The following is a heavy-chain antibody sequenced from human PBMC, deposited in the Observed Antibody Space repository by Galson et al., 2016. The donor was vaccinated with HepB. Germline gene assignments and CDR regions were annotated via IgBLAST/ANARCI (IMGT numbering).Heavy chain of an antibody. CDR2: IIPSFVTP. D-gene: IGHD3-16*01. CDR3: ARNLEGGDDSELGGGDY. J-gene: IGHJ4*02. Sequence: SVKVSCKASGGTFSSYTFSWVRQAPGQGLEWMGGIIPSFVTPHYAQKFQGRVTVTADESSNTVYMEMTSLRSEDTAVYWCARNLEGGDDSELGGGDYWGQGTRVTVSS. CDR1: GGTFSSYT. V-gene: IGHV1-69*13.